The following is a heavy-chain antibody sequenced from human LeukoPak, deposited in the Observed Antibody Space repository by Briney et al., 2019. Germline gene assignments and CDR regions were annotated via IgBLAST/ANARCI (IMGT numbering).Heavy chain of an antibody. CDR1: GLSFSSYD. D-gene: IGHD4-17*01. CDR2: ISTTGSTI. Sequence: GGSLRLSCAAAGLSFSSYDMYWVRQAPGMGLEWVAYISTTGSTIDYAASVKGRFTISRGNGKSSVFLQMNSLRVEDTALYYCAQGQGAYGDLRGLFDYWGQGTLVTVSS. V-gene: IGHV3-48*03. J-gene: IGHJ4*02. CDR3: AQGQGAYGDLRGLFDY.